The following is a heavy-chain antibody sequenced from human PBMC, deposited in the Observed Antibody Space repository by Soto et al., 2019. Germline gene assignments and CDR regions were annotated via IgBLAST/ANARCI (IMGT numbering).Heavy chain of an antibody. D-gene: IGHD5-12*01. CDR3: ARVAHSGYEQYYGMDV. V-gene: IGHV1-69*13. CDR2: IIPIFGTA. CDR1: GGTFSSYA. J-gene: IGHJ6*02. Sequence: ASVKVSCKASGGTFSSYAISWVRQAPGQGLEWMGGIIPIFGTANYAQKFQGRVTITADESTSTAYMELSSLRSEDTAVYYCARVAHSGYEQYYGMDVWGQGTKVTVYS.